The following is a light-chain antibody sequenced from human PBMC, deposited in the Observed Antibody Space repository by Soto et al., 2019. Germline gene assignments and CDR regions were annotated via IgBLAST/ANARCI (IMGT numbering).Light chain of an antibody. V-gene: IGLV2-23*02. CDR1: SKDVGNYNV. J-gene: IGLJ2*01. CDR3: CSYAGTRTLV. Sequence: QSALTQPASVSGSPGQSITISCTGTSKDVGNYNVVSWYQQHPGRAPKLLIYEVIKRPSGVSNRFSGSKSGNTASLTISRLQADDEADYYCCSYAGTRTLVFGGGTQLTVL. CDR2: EVI.